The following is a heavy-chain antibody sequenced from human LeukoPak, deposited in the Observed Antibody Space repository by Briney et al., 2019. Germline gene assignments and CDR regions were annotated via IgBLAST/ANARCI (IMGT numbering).Heavy chain of an antibody. CDR2: ISSSSSYI. CDR1: GFTFSSYS. V-gene: IGHV3-21*01. J-gene: IGHJ3*02. Sequence: GGSLRLSCAASGFTFSSYSMNWVRQAPGKGLEWVSSISSSSSYIYYADSVKGRFTISRDNAKNSLYLQMNSLRAKDTAVYYCARDLYSYGFYAFDIWGQGTMVTVSS. D-gene: IGHD5-18*01. CDR3: ARDLYSYGFYAFDI.